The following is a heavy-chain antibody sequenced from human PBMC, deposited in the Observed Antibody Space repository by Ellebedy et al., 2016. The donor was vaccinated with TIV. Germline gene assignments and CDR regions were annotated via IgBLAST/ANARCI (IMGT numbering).Heavy chain of an antibody. V-gene: IGHV5-51*01. J-gene: IGHJ5*02. D-gene: IGHD2-2*01. CDR2: IYPGDSDT. Sequence: KVSCXGSGYSFTSYWIGWVRQMPGKGLEWMGIIYPGDSDTRYSPSFQGQVTISADKSISTAYLQWSSLKASDTAMYYCARAAIGYCSSTSCYPVGWFDPWGQGTLVTVSS. CDR3: ARAAIGYCSSTSCYPVGWFDP. CDR1: GYSFTSYW.